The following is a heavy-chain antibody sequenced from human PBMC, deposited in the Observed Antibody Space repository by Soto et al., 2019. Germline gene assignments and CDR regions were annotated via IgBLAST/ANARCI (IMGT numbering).Heavy chain of an antibody. D-gene: IGHD3-3*02. CDR3: ARDKDRQQLGGNYYYILDV. CDR2: IMPIFRTP. J-gene: IGHJ6*02. Sequence: ASVKVSCKASGGTFSNSAISWVRQAPGQGLEWMGGIMPIFRTPDYAQKFQGRVTITADESTSTAYMELSGLRSDDTAMYYCARDKDRQQLGGNYYYILDVWGQGTTVTVSS. V-gene: IGHV1-69*13. CDR1: GGTFSNSA.